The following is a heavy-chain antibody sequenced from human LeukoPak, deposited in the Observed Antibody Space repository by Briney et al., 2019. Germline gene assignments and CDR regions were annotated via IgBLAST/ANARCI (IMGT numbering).Heavy chain of an antibody. CDR1: GGTFSNYA. J-gene: IGHJ4*02. D-gene: IGHD3-9*01. V-gene: IGHV1-69*13. Sequence: GASVKVSCKATGGTFSNYAISWVRQAPGQGLEWMGGIIPIFATPNYAQKFQGRVTITADESTSTAYMELSSLKSDDTAIYYGARGVGRYDILTGRLDYWGQGTLVTVSS. CDR2: IIPIFATP. CDR3: ARGVGRYDILTGRLDY.